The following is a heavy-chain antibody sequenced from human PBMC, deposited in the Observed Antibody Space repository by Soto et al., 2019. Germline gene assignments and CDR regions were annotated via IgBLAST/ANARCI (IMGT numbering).Heavy chain of an antibody. D-gene: IGHD6-6*01. J-gene: IGHJ4*02. CDR3: ARDSTSDYCDN. V-gene: IGHV3-30-3*01. CDR1: GFTFSNYA. Sequence: QVQLVESGGGVVQPGKSLRLSCAASGFTFSNYAMHWVRQAPGKGLEWVAVISYDGSNKYYADSVKGRITISRDNSKNPLSLQMNSLRAEDTAVYYCARDSTSDYCDNWGQGTLVTVSS. CDR2: ISYDGSNK.